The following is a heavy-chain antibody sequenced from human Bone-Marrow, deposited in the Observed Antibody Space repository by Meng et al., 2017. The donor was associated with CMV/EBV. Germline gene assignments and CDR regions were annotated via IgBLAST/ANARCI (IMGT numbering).Heavy chain of an antibody. Sequence: GESLKISCAASGFTFSSYEMNWVRQAPGKGLEWVSYISSSGSTIYYADSVKGRFTISRDNAKNSLYLQMNSLRAEDTAVYYCARGGVVVVPAAISYYYYGMDVWGQGTTVTVSS. CDR1: GFTFSSYE. D-gene: IGHD2-2*01. CDR2: ISSSGSTI. CDR3: ARGGVVVVPAAISYYYYGMDV. V-gene: IGHV3-48*03. J-gene: IGHJ6*02.